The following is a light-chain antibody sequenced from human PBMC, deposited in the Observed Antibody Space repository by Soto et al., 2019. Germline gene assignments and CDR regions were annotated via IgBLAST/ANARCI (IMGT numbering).Light chain of an antibody. V-gene: IGLV2-11*01. J-gene: IGLJ2*01. CDR1: SSDVGGYNL. CDR3: CSYAGSYTVV. Sequence: QSALTQPRSVSGSPGQSVTISCTGTSSDVGGYNLVSWYQQYPDKAPKLMIYDVTKRPSGVPDRFSGSKSGNTASLTISGLQAEDEADYHCCSYAGSYTVVFGGGTKVTVL. CDR2: DVT.